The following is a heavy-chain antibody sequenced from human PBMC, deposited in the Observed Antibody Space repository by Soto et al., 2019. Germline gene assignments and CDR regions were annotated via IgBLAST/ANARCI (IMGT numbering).Heavy chain of an antibody. Sequence: SDTLSVTFTFFGGSIISYHWSWILEPVGKGLEWIGRIYTSGSTNYNPSLKSRVTMSVDTSKNQFSLKLSSVTAADTAVYYCARDPGGDADQEYYYYYGMDVWGQGTTVT. J-gene: IGHJ6*02. CDR2: IYTSGST. CDR1: GGSIISYH. CDR3: ARDPGGDADQEYYYYYGMDV. V-gene: IGHV4-4*07.